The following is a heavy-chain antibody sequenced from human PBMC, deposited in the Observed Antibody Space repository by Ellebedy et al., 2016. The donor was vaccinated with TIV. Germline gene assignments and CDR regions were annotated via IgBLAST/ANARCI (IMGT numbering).Heavy chain of an antibody. Sequence: GESLKISXKGSGYSYIHYWISWVRQMPGRGLEWVARIDPSDPSGSYTTYSPSFQGHVTISFDNSITTAYLQWSSLKASDTAIYYCARHELGSNAAFDYWGQGTLVTVSS. V-gene: IGHV5-10-1*01. CDR2: IDPSDPSGSYT. D-gene: IGHD7-27*01. CDR1: GYSYIHYW. CDR3: ARHELGSNAAFDY. J-gene: IGHJ4*02.